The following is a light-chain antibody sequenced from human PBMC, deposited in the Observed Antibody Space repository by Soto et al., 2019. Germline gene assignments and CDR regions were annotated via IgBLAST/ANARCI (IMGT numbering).Light chain of an antibody. CDR3: QHRSNWPSVT. J-gene: IGKJ4*01. CDR2: DAS. Sequence: EIVLTQSPATLSLSPGNRATLSCRASQSVSSSLAWYQHQPGQAPRLLIYDASNRATGIPARFSGSGSGTHFTLSISSLDPEDFAIYYCQHRSNWPSVTFGGGTKLEIK. V-gene: IGKV3-11*01. CDR1: QSVSSS.